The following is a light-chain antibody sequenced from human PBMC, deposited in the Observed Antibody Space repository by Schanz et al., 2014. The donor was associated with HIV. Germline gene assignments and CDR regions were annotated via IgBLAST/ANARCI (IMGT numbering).Light chain of an antibody. V-gene: IGLV2-14*01. CDR3: SSYRSRSTLV. CDR2: DLS. CDR1: SSDVGGYNY. J-gene: IGLJ2*01. Sequence: QSALTQPASVSGSPGQSITISCTGTSSDVGGYNYVSCYQQHPGKAPNLMIYDLSNRSAGVANCFSGKNCEKTASLTICGLEAEEEADYCCSSYRSRSTLVFGGGTKLTVL.